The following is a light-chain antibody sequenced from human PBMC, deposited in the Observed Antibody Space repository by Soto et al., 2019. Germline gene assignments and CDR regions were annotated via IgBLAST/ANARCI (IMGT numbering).Light chain of an antibody. V-gene: IGKV1-33*01. CDR2: DAS. Sequence: DIQMTHSPSSLSASVGDRVTITFQASQDISNYLNWYQQKPGKAPKLLIYDASNLETGVPSRFSGSGSGTDFTLTINSLQPEDFAVYYCQQSYSAPVNFGQGNKVDIK. CDR3: QQSYSAPVN. CDR1: QDISNY. J-gene: IGKJ2*01.